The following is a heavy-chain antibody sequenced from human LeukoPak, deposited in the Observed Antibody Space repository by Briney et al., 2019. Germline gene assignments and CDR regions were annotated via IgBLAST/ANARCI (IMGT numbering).Heavy chain of an antibody. Sequence: SVKVSCKASGGTFSSYAISWVRQAPGQGLEWMGGIIPIFGTANYAQKFQGRVTITADESTSTAYMELSSLRSVDTAVYYCARESTPSSGEYYFDYWGQGTLVTVSS. V-gene: IGHV1-69*13. D-gene: IGHD6-19*01. CDR3: ARESTPSSGEYYFDY. CDR1: GGTFSSYA. CDR2: IIPIFGTA. J-gene: IGHJ4*02.